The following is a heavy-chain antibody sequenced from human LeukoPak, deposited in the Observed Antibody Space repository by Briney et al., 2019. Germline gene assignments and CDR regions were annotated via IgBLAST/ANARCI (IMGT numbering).Heavy chain of an antibody. CDR1: GFTFSNYA. V-gene: IGHV3-23*01. Sequence: GGSLRLSCAGSGFTFSNYAMTWVRQAPGKGLEWVSTINGGGGSTYYADSVQGRFTISRDNSRNTVYLQMNSLRAEDTAVYYCAKAPQTIAREYYFDYWGQGTLVTVSS. CDR3: AKAPQTIAREYYFDY. J-gene: IGHJ4*02. D-gene: IGHD1-1*01. CDR2: INGGGGST.